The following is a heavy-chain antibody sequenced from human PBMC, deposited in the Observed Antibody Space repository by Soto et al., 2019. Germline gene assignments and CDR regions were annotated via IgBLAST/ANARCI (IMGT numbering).Heavy chain of an antibody. J-gene: IGHJ4*02. CDR1: GGSISSGDYY. CDR3: ARGRYYDSSGYYGY. D-gene: IGHD3-22*01. V-gene: IGHV4-30-4*01. CDR2: IYYSGST. Sequence: SETLSLTCTVSGGSISSGDYYWSWIRQPPGKGLEWIGYIYYSGSTYYNPSLKSRVTISVDTSKNQFSLKLNSVAAADTAVYYCARGRYYDSSGYYGYWGQGTLVTVSS.